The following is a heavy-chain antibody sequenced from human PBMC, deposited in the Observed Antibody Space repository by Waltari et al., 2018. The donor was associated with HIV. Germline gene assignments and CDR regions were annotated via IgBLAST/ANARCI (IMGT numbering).Heavy chain of an antibody. V-gene: IGHV4-34*01. CDR3: ARGGYNWNDRWFDP. D-gene: IGHD1-20*01. J-gene: IGHJ5*02. Sequence: QVQLQQWGAGLLKPSETLSLTCAVYGGSFSGYYWNWIRQPPGKGLEWIGEINHSGSTNYNPSLKSRVTISVDTSKNQFSLKLSSVTAADTAVYYCARGGYNWNDRWFDPWGQGTLVTVSS. CDR1: GGSFSGYY. CDR2: INHSGST.